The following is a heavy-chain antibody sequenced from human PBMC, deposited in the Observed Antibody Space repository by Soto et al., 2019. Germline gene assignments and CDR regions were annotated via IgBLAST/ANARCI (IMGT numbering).Heavy chain of an antibody. D-gene: IGHD4-17*01. CDR2: ISAHSGNT. J-gene: IGHJ4*01. CDR1: GYTFTSYN. V-gene: IGHV1-18*04. Sequence: ASVKGSCKPSGYTFTSYNINWEQQAPGQGLERLGWISAHSGNTKYIEKVQCRITMTTDTCTKTGYMELWSLTSDYTAVYCCARDCGATSPDCFHNWGKRSRVT. CDR3: ARDCGATSPDCFHN.